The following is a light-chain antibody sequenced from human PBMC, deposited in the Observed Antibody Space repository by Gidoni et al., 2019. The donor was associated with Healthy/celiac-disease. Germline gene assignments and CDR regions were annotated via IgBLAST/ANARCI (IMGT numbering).Light chain of an antibody. J-gene: IGLJ3*02. CDR3: AAWDYSLSAHGM. CDR1: SINVGSYA. Sequence: QSPLTPEASVAGTVGPKVTLSCTGNSINVGSYAVGWYHQMSHGAPKPVMFGNSLHSGIPDRFSGTKSGTTASLTMSSLEPEDEADYYCAAWDYSLSAHGMLGGWTKLTVL. CDR2: GNS. V-gene: IGLV1-44*01.